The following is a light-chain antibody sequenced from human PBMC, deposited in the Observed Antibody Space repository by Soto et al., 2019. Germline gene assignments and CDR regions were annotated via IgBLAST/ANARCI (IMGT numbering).Light chain of an antibody. CDR2: DAS. J-gene: IGKJ2*01. V-gene: IGKV1-5*01. CDR1: QDISNF. CDR3: QQHDDYSHAT. Sequence: DIQMTQSPSTLSASVGDRVIISCRASQDISNFLAWYQHKPGKAPKLLIYDASTLQTGVPSRFRGSGFGTEFTLTISGLQPDDFATYYCQQHDDYSHATFGQGTKVEIQ.